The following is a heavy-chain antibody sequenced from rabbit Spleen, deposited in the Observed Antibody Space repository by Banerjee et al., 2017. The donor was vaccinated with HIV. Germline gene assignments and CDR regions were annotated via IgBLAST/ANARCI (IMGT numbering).Heavy chain of an antibody. CDR2: IYVGSSAII. Sequence: QSLEESGGGLVQPEGSLTLTCTASGFSFSSRYYMCWVRQAPGKGLEWIACIYVGSSAIIPYASWAKGRFTISKSSSTTVTLQMTSLTAADTATYFCARDAGTYDYIDVYFNLWGPGTLVTVS. V-gene: IGHV1S40*01. CDR1: GFSFSSRYY. J-gene: IGHJ4*01. CDR3: ARDAGTYDYIDVYFNL. D-gene: IGHD4-2*01.